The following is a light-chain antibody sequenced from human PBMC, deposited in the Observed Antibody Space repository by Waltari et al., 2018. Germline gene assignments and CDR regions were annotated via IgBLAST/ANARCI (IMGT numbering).Light chain of an antibody. CDR3: QHYVRLPVS. CDR1: QSVGKF. J-gene: IGKJ1*01. CDR2: DAS. Sequence: EIVLTQSPGTLPLSPGERATLSCRASQSVGKFLAWYQKKPGQAPRLLIYDASSRATGIPDRFSGSGFGTDFSLTISRLEPEDFAVYYCQHYVRLPVSFGQGTKVGIK. V-gene: IGKV3-20*01.